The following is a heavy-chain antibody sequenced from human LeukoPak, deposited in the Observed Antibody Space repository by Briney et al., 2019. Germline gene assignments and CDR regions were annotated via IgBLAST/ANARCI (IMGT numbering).Heavy chain of an antibody. D-gene: IGHD3-22*01. CDR1: VYTLTELS. Sequence: WASVKDSCKVSVYTLTELSIHWVRPAPGEGGEWMGGFDPEDGETIYAQKFQGGVTMTEDTSTDTAYLELSSLRSEDTAVYYCATYPIEGDYYDSSGYTYWGQGTLVTVSS. CDR3: ATYPIEGDYYDSSGYTY. CDR2: FDPEDGET. V-gene: IGHV1-24*01. J-gene: IGHJ4*02.